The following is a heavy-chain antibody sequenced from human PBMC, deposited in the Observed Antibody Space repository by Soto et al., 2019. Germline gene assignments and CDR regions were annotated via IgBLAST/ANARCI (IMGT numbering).Heavy chain of an antibody. D-gene: IGHD1-1*01. CDR3: ARVPRHFDY. CDR1: GGSISSYY. Sequence: SSETLSLTCTVSGGSISSYYWSWIRQPPGKGLEWIGYIYYSGSTNYNPSLKSRVTISVDTSKNQFSLKLSSVTAADTAVYYCARVPRHFDYWGQGTLVTVSS. J-gene: IGHJ4*02. V-gene: IGHV4-59*01. CDR2: IYYSGST.